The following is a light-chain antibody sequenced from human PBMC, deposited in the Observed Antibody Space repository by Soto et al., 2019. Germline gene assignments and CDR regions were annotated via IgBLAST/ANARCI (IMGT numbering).Light chain of an antibody. Sequence: EIVLTQSPATLSLSPGERATLSCRASQSVNSFLAWYQQEPGQAPRLLIYDASNRATGIPARFSGSGSGTDFTLTISSLEPEDFANYYCQQRRDWPLTFGGGTKVEIK. CDR1: QSVNSF. J-gene: IGKJ4*01. V-gene: IGKV3-11*01. CDR3: QQRRDWPLT. CDR2: DAS.